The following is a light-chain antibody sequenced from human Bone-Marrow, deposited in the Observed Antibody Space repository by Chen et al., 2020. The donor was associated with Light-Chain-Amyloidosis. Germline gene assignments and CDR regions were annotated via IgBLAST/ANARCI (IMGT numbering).Light chain of an antibody. CDR3: QVWDRSSDRPV. J-gene: IGLJ3*02. V-gene: IGLV3-21*02. CDR1: NIGSTS. Sequence: SSVLTPPASVSVAPGLPATNACGGNNIGSTSVHWYQQPPGQAPLLVVYDDSDRPSGIPERLSGSNSGNTATLTISRVEAGDEADYYCQVWDRSSDRPVFGGGTKLTVL. CDR2: DDS.